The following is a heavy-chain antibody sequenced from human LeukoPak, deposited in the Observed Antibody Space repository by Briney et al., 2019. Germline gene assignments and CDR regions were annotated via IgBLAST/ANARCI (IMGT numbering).Heavy chain of an antibody. CDR3: AKRNGNWNTDY. J-gene: IGHJ4*02. Sequence: GGSLRLSCAGAGFTFSNYGMSWVRQAPGKGLEWVSVISRSGTETYHADSVRGRFTISRDNAKNTLYLQMNSLRAEDTAVYYCAKRNGNWNTDYWGQGTLVTVSS. CDR2: ISRSGTET. D-gene: IGHD1-1*01. CDR1: GFTFSNYG. V-gene: IGHV3-23*01.